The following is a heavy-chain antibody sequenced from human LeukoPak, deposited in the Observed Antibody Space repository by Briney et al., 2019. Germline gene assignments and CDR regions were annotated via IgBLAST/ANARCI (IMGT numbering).Heavy chain of an antibody. CDR3: ARYLVYGSSGFDDALDI. J-gene: IGHJ3*02. CDR1: GDSNSPYY. Sequence: SETLSLTCTVSGDSNSPYYWIWVRQPPGKGLEWIGYIYYNGATDYNPSLKSRVTFSVDTSKNEFSLKLRFVTAADTAVYYCARYLVYGSSGFDDALDIWGQGTVVTVSP. CDR2: IYYNGAT. V-gene: IGHV4-59*01. D-gene: IGHD3-22*01.